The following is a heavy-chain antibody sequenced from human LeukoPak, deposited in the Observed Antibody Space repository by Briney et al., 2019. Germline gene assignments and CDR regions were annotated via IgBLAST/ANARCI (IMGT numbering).Heavy chain of an antibody. D-gene: IGHD6-13*01. V-gene: IGHV4-59*08. Sequence: PSETLSLTCTVSGGSISSYYWSWIRQPPGKGLEWIGYIYYSGSTNYNPSLKSRVTISVDTSKNQFSLKLSSVTAADTAVYYCARQPPSYARPYSSSWYKSYYFDYWGQGTLVTVSS. CDR3: ARQPPSYARPYSSSWYKSYYFDY. J-gene: IGHJ4*02. CDR2: IYYSGST. CDR1: GGSISSYY.